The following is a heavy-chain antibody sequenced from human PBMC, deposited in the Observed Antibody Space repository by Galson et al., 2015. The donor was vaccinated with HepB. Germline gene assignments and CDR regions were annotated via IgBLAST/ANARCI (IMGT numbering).Heavy chain of an antibody. CDR2: ISAYNGHT. D-gene: IGHD6-13*01. V-gene: IGHV1-18*04. CDR3: ARALFRTPTAAGMVSGAY. CDR1: GYTFTSYG. Sequence: SVKVSCKASGYTFTSYGFSWVRQAPGQGLGWMGWISAYNGHTNYTQKLQGRVTMTTDTSTSTAYMELRSLRSDDTAVYYCARALFRTPTAAGMVSGAYRGHGTLVTVSA. J-gene: IGHJ4*01.